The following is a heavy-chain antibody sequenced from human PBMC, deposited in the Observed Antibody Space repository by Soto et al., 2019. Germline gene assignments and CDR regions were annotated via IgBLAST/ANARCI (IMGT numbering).Heavy chain of an antibody. D-gene: IGHD1-26*01. CDR3: ARDLGVGWELRPAY. V-gene: IGHV4-4*02. CDR1: GDSISSDYL. Sequence: QVQLQESGPGLVKPAGTLSLTCDVSGDSISSDYLWSWVRQPPGKGLEWIGNIHHSGGANYNPSLQSRLTMSVDKSKNQFSLKLTSMTAADTAVYYCARDLGVGWELRPAYWGQGILVIVTS. CDR2: IHHSGGA. J-gene: IGHJ4*02.